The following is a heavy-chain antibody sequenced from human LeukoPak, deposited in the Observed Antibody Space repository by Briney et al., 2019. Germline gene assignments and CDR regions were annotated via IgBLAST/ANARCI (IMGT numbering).Heavy chain of an antibody. J-gene: IGHJ5*02. CDR1: GGSISSSSYY. CDR2: IYYSGST. CDR3: ARLVRSRLGGSYSEFDP. D-gene: IGHD1-26*01. V-gene: IGHV4-39*07. Sequence: SETLSLTCTVSGGSISSSSYYWGWIRQPPGKGLEWIGRIYYSGSTYYNPSLKSRVTISVDTSKNQFSLKLSSVTAADTAVYYCARLVRSRLGGSYSEFDPWGQGTLVTVSS.